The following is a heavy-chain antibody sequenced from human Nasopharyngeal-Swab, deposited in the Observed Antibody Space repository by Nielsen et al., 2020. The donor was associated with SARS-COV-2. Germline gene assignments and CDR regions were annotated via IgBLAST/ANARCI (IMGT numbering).Heavy chain of an antibody. D-gene: IGHD2-21*02. CDR1: GFTFSSYE. CDR2: ISSSGSTI. Sequence: GGSLRLSCAASGFTFSSYEMNRVRQAPGKGLAWVSYISSSGSTIYYADSVKGRFTISRDNAKNSLYLQMNSMRAEDTAVYYCATSGVVVTDIRSVDYWGQGTLVTVSS. V-gene: IGHV3-48*03. CDR3: ATSGVVVTDIRSVDY. J-gene: IGHJ4*02.